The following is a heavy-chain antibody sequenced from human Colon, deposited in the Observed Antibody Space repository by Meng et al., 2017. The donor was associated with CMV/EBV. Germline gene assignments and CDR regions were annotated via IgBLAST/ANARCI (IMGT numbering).Heavy chain of an antibody. Sequence: CSFSGGSIHSGGYSWSWLRQPPGKGLEWIGYVYFSGSTYYTPSLQSRITISVDTSKSQFSLKLNSVTTADTAVYYCARAYPSYFFDSWGQGTLVTVSS. CDR1: GGSIHSGGYS. CDR2: VYFSGST. J-gene: IGHJ4*02. V-gene: IGHV4-30-4*01. CDR3: ARAYPSYFFDS.